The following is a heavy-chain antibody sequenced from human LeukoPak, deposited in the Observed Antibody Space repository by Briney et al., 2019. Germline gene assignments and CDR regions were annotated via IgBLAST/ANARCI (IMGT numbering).Heavy chain of an antibody. D-gene: IGHD1-26*01. CDR1: GFTFRSYS. J-gene: IGHJ6*03. CDR3: ARKGELLRWGYHYYYMDV. CDR2: ISSDSRTI. Sequence: GGSLRLSCAASGFTFRSYSMNWVRQAPGKGLEWVSYISSDSRTIYYADSVKGRFTISRDNAENSLFLQMNSLRAEDTAVYYCARKGELLRWGYHYYYMDVWGKGTTVTVSS. V-gene: IGHV3-48*01.